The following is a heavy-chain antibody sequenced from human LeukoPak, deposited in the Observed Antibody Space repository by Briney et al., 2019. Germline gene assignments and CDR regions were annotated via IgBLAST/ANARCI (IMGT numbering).Heavy chain of an antibody. D-gene: IGHD3-10*01. Sequence: PGGSLRLSCAASGFTFSSYAMSWVRQAPGKGLEWVSAISGSGGSTYYADSVKGRFTISRDNSKNTLYLQMNSLRAEDTAVYYCAKASMVRGVIINFDYWGQGTLVTVSS. J-gene: IGHJ4*02. CDR1: GFTFSSYA. CDR2: ISGSGGST. V-gene: IGHV3-23*01. CDR3: AKASMVRGVIINFDY.